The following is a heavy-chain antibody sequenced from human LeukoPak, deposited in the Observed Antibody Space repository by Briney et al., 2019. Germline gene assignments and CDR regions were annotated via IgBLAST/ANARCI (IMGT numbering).Heavy chain of an antibody. CDR1: GFSFTNHA. V-gene: IGHV3-30-3*01. Sequence: GGSLRLSCAASGFSFTNHAMRWVRQAPGKGLGWMALVSYDGTNKFYTDSVMGRFTVSRDNSKNMLYLQMNSLRAEDTAVYYCASESYDCSGGSCYSGYWGQGTLVTVSS. CDR2: VSYDGTNK. CDR3: ASESYDCSGGSCYSGY. J-gene: IGHJ4*02. D-gene: IGHD2-15*01.